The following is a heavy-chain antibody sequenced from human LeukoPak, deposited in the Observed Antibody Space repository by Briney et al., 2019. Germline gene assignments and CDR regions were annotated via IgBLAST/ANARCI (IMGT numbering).Heavy chain of an antibody. CDR1: GFTFRSYA. CDR2: ITSGGDTM. J-gene: IGHJ6*02. D-gene: IGHD6-6*01. CDR3: ARDEYTTPTDTFYYGMDV. V-gene: IGHV3-48*01. Sequence: GGSLRLSCAASGFTFRSYAMNWVRQAPGKGLEWVSYITSGGDTMSYADSVKGRFTISRDDAQNSLFLQMNSLRAEDTAVYYCARDEYTTPTDTFYYGMDVWGQGTTVTVSS.